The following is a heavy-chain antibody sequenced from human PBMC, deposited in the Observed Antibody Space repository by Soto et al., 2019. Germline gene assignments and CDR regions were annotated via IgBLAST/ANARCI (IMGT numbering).Heavy chain of an antibody. Sequence: SVKVSCKASGGTFSSYAISWVRQAPGQGLEWMGGIIPIFGTANYAQKFQGRVTITADESTSTAYMELSSLRSEDTAVYYCARDFCTNGVCYLLGMDVWGQGTTVTVSS. CDR3: ARDFCTNGVCYLLGMDV. D-gene: IGHD2-8*01. J-gene: IGHJ6*02. CDR1: GGTFSSYA. CDR2: IIPIFGTA. V-gene: IGHV1-69*13.